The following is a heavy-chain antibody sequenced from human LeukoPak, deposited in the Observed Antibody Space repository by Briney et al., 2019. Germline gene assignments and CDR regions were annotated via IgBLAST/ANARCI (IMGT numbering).Heavy chain of an antibody. Sequence: PSETLSLTCTVSGGSISSYYWSWIRQPPGKGLEWIGYIYYSGSTNYNPSLKSRVTISVDTSKNQFYLKLSSVTAADTAVYYCAREHSSGWNDYWGQGTLVTVSS. V-gene: IGHV4-59*01. CDR2: IYYSGST. CDR3: AREHSSGWNDY. CDR1: GGSISSYY. J-gene: IGHJ4*02. D-gene: IGHD6-19*01.